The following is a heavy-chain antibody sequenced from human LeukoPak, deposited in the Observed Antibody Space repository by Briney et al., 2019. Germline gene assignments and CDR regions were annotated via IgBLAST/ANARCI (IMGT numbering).Heavy chain of an antibody. V-gene: IGHV4-39*07. CDR1: GDSISSSRFY. D-gene: IGHD3-10*01. J-gene: IGHJ5*02. CDR3: ARDRYGSGSYYKSWFDP. Sequence: SETLSLTCTVSGDSISSSRFYWAWIRQPPGKGLEWIGSILYTGRTFYNPSLKSRVTISVDTSKNQFSLKLTSVTAADTAVYYCARDRYGSGSYYKSWFDPWGQGTLVTVSS. CDR2: ILYTGRT.